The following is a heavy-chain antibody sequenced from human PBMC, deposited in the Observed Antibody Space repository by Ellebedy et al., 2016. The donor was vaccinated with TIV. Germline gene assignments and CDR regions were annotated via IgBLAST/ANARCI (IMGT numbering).Heavy chain of an antibody. CDR3: ARGPRSTSGATVYFDS. V-gene: IGHV4-4*07. CDR2: IDISGST. Sequence: SETLSLXCTVSGGSIRSYSWSWIRQPAGKGLEWIGRIDISGSTNYNPSLKSRVTMSADTSKNQLSLNLSSVTAADTAVYYCARGPRSTSGATVYFDSWGQGTLVTVSS. J-gene: IGHJ4*01. CDR1: GGSIRSYS. D-gene: IGHD1-1*01.